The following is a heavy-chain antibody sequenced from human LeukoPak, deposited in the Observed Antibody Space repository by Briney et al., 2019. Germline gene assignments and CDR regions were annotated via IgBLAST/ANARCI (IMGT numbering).Heavy chain of an antibody. CDR2: LYSGGGA. CDR3: ARGKTSDDIIEDAFDI. J-gene: IGHJ3*02. Sequence: GGSLRLSCAASGFSVNTNYMTWVRQAPGKGLEWVSVLYSGGGAYYADSVKDRFTISRDYSQNTLLLQMNSLRAEDTALYYCARGKTSDDIIEDAFDIWGQGTMVTVSS. CDR1: GFSVNTNY. D-gene: IGHD3-9*01. V-gene: IGHV3-66*01.